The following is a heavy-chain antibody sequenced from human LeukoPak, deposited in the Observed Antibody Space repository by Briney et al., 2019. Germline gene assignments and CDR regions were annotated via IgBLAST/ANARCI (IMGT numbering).Heavy chain of an antibody. Sequence: SETLSLTCAVYGGSFNGYYWSWIRQPPGKGLEWIGEINHSGSTNYNPSLKSRVTISVDTSKNQFSLKLSSVTAADTAVYYCAREGYSPRDGYNFNFDYWGQGTLVTVSS. CDR1: GGSFNGYY. V-gene: IGHV4-34*01. J-gene: IGHJ4*02. CDR2: INHSGST. CDR3: AREGYSPRDGYNFNFDY. D-gene: IGHD5-24*01.